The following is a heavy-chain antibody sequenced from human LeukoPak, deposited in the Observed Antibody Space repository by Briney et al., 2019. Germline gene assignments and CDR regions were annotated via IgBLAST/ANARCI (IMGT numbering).Heavy chain of an antibody. J-gene: IGHJ5*02. V-gene: IGHV3-30*04. CDR1: GFTFSSYV. Sequence: GGSLRLSCAASGFTFSSYVMHWVRQAPGKGLEWVAIISYDGSNEYYADSVKGRFTISRDNSKNTLYLQMNSLRAEDTAVYYCAQERAGAMIGPQGFDPWGQGTLVTVSS. CDR2: ISYDGSNE. CDR3: AQERAGAMIGPQGFDP. D-gene: IGHD3-22*01.